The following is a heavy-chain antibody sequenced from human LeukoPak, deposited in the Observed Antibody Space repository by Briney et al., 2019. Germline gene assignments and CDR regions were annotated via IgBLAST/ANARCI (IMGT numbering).Heavy chain of an antibody. D-gene: IGHD2-15*01. V-gene: IGHV3-23*01. Sequence: GGSLRLSCAASGFTFSSYAMSWVRQAPGKGLEWVSAISNNGDSTYYADSVKGRFTISRDNSKNTLYLQMNSLRAEDTAVYYCAKNRGYCSGGSCYADYWGQGTLVTVSS. CDR3: AKNRGYCSGGSCYADY. CDR2: ISNNGDST. J-gene: IGHJ4*02. CDR1: GFTFSSYA.